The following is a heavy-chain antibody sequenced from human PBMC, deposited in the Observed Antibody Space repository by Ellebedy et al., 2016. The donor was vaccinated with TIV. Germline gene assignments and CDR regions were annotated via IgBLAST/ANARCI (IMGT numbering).Heavy chain of an antibody. CDR3: ARFRGGGGSSYFDH. J-gene: IGHJ4*02. V-gene: IGHV4-59*01. CDR1: GGSISGYY. Sequence: SETLSLXXTVSGGSISGYYWSWIRQPPGKGLAWIAYIYFSGRTNYNPSLQSRVTISGDTSKNQLSLKLSSVTAAHTAVYYCARFRGGGGSSYFDHWGQGTLVTVSS. CDR2: IYFSGRT. D-gene: IGHD2-15*01.